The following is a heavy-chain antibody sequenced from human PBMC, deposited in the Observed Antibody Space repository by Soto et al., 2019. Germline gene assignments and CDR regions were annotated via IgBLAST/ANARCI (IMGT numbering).Heavy chain of an antibody. D-gene: IGHD6-6*01. Sequence: QVQLVQSGAEVKKPGAAVKVSCKSSGYTVTSYAMHWVRQAPGQRLEWMGWINAGNGNTKYSQKFQGRVTITRDTSASTAYMELSSLRAEDTAVYYCARDSSSGFPNDYWGQGTLVTVSS. V-gene: IGHV1-3*01. J-gene: IGHJ4*02. CDR3: ARDSSSGFPNDY. CDR1: GYTVTSYA. CDR2: INAGNGNT.